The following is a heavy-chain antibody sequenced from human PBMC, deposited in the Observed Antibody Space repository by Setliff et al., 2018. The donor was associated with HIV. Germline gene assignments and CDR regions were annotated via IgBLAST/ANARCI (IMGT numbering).Heavy chain of an antibody. Sequence: GGSLRLSCAASEFSFSDHYVSWIRQAPGKGLEWVAHISGSGTTTYYTDSVKGRFTISRDNAKNSLYLQMNRLRADDTAVYYCARGNSLDYWGQGTLVTV. CDR2: ISGSGTTT. CDR3: ARGNSLDY. J-gene: IGHJ4*02. CDR1: EFSFSDHY. V-gene: IGHV3-11*01.